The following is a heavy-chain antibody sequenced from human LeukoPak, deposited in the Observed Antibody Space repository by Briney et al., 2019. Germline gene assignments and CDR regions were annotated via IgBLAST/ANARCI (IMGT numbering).Heavy chain of an antibody. CDR2: INHSGST. J-gene: IGHJ4*02. CDR1: GGSFSGYY. D-gene: IGHD3-10*01. Sequence: SETLSLTCAVYGGSFSGYYWSWIRQPPGKGLEWIGEINHSGSTNYNPSLKSRVTISVDTSKNQFSLKLSSVTAADTAVYYCARLLGGIDYWGQGTLVTVSS. V-gene: IGHV4-34*01. CDR3: ARLLGGIDY.